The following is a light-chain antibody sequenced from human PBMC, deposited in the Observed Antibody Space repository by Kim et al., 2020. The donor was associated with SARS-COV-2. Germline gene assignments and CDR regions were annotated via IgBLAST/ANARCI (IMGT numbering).Light chain of an antibody. J-gene: IGLJ2*01. Sequence: VSPDQPASITPTGEKLVVKYAGSYHEKPVQSPVLFIYQDSKRPSSIPERFSGSNSGNTATLTISGTQAMDEADYYCHAWYSSTVVVFGGGTQLTVL. CDR3: HAWYSSTVVV. CDR1: KLVVKY. V-gene: IGLV3-1*01. CDR2: QDS.